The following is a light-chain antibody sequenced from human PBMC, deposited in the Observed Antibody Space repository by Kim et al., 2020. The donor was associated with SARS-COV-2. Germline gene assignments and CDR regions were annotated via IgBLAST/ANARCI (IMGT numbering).Light chain of an antibody. Sequence: AAPGERVPLPCRSTKRVNDNLAWYQQKPGQPPRLLVYGGSVTPTYIPARFSGSGSKTEYTLTVTSLQSEDFAIYYCQQYDEWPWTFGQGTKVDIK. CDR2: GGS. CDR1: KRVNDN. J-gene: IGKJ1*01. V-gene: IGKV3-15*01. CDR3: QQYDEWPWT.